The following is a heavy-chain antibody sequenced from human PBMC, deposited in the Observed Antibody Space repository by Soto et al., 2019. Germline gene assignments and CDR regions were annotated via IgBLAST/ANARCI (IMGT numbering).Heavy chain of an antibody. D-gene: IGHD6-19*01. V-gene: IGHV3-74*01. CDR2: INSDVSST. CDR3: AHAVRVNWFDP. CDR1: GFTFSSYW. Sequence: PGGSLRLSFAASGFTFSSYWMHWVRQSPGKGLVWVSRINSDVSSTSYADSLKARFTTSRDNAKNTLYLQMNSMRAEDTAVYYCAHAVRVNWFDPWGQGTLVTVSS. J-gene: IGHJ5*02.